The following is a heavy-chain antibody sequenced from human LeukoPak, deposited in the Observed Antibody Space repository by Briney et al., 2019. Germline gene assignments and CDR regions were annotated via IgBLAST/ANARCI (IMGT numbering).Heavy chain of an antibody. V-gene: IGHV3-7*01. CDR2: IKQDGSEK. D-gene: IGHD6-19*01. CDR3: ASSLAVAAWFDP. CDR1: RFTFSTYW. Sequence: GGSLRLSCVASRFTFSTYWMNWVRQAPGKGLEWVANIKQDGSEKHYVDSVKGRFTISRDNARKSLYLQMNSLRAEDTAVYYCASSLAVAAWFDPWGQGTLVTVSS. J-gene: IGHJ5*02.